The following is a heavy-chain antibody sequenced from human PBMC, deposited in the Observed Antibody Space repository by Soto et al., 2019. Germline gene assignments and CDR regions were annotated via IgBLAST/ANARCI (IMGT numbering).Heavy chain of an antibody. CDR2: IYYSGST. CDR3: ARDLGYYDSSGYAT. D-gene: IGHD3-22*01. CDR1: GGSISSSYY. Sequence: SETLSLTCAVSGGSISSSYYWSWIRQPPGKGLEWIGYIYYSGSTNYNPSLKSRVTISVDTSKNQFSLKLSSVTAADTAVYYCARDLGYYDSSGYATWGQGTLVTVSS. V-gene: IGHV4-61*01. J-gene: IGHJ5*02.